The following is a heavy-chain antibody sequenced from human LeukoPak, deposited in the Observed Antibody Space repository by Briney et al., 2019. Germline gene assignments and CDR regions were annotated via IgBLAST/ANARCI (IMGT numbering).Heavy chain of an antibody. V-gene: IGHV1-8*01. CDR3: ARGRGYSGYVDFDY. Sequence: ASVKVSCKASGYTFTSYDINWVRQAPGQGLEWMGWMNPNSGNTGYAQKFQGRVTMTRNTSISTAYMELSSLRSEDTAVYYCARGRGYSGYVDFDYWGQGTLVTVSS. CDR2: MNPNSGNT. CDR1: GYTFTSYD. J-gene: IGHJ4*02. D-gene: IGHD5-12*01.